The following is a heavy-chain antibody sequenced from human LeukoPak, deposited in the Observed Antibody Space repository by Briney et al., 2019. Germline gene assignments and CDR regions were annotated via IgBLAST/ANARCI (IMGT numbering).Heavy chain of an antibody. CDR2: ISGGSGYI. Sequence: GGSLRLSCAASGFSFSSYSMNWVRQAPGKGLEWVAYISGGSGYIYYADSVKGRFTVSRDNAENSLYLQMNSLRAEDTAVYYCARQGGMQSFDYWGRGTLVTVSS. CDR1: GFSFSSYS. J-gene: IGHJ4*02. D-gene: IGHD6-19*01. CDR3: ARQGGMQSFDY. V-gene: IGHV3-21*01.